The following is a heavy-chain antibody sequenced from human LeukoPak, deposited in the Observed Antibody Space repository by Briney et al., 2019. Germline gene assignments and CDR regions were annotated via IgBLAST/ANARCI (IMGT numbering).Heavy chain of an antibody. CDR2: INHSRST. V-gene: IGHV4-34*01. J-gene: IGHJ4*02. Sequence: SETLSLTCAVYGGSFSGYYWSWIRQPPGKGLEWIGEINHSRSTNYNPSLKSRVTISVDTSKNQFSLKLSSVTAADTAVYYCARQIRGWYYFDYWGQGTLVTVSS. CDR1: GGSFSGYY. D-gene: IGHD6-19*01. CDR3: ARQIRGWYYFDY.